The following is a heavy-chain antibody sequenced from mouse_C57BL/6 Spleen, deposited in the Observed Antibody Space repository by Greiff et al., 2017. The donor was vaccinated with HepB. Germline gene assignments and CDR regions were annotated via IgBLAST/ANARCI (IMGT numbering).Heavy chain of an antibody. J-gene: IGHJ4*01. D-gene: IGHD1-1*01. CDR2: INPSSGYT. Sequence: QVQLQQSGAELAKPGASVKLSCKASGYTFTSYWMHWVKQRPGQGLEWIGYINPSSGYTKYNQKFKDKATLTADKSSSTAYMQLSSLTYEDSAVYYCARGDTTVEGAMDYWGQGTSVTVSS. V-gene: IGHV1-7*01. CDR1: GYTFTSYW. CDR3: ARGDTTVEGAMDY.